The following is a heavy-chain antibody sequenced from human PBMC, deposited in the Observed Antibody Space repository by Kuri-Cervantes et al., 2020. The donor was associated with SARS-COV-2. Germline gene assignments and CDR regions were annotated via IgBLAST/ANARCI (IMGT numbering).Heavy chain of an antibody. Sequence: SETLSLTCTVSGGSISSSSYYWGWIRQPPGKGLEWIGSIYYSGSTYYNPSLKSRVTISVDTSKNQFSLKLSSVTAADTAVYYCARPSIAARPDAFDIWGQGTMVTVSS. V-gene: IGHV4-39*01. CDR3: ARPSIAARPDAFDI. D-gene: IGHD6-6*01. J-gene: IGHJ3*02. CDR1: GGSISSSSYY. CDR2: IYYSGST.